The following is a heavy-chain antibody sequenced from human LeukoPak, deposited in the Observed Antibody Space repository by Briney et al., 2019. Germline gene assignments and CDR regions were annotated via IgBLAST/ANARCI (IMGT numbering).Heavy chain of an antibody. D-gene: IGHD3-22*01. J-gene: IGHJ3*02. CDR2: ISSNGGST. CDR3: AGRYYYDSSGYLTPRDAFDI. CDR1: GFTFSSYA. Sequence: GGSLRLSCAASGFTFSSYAMHWVRQAPGKGLEYVSAISSNGGSTYYANSVKGRFTISRDNSKNTLYLQMGSLRAEDMAVYYCAGRYYYDSSGYLTPRDAFDIWGQGTMVTVSS. V-gene: IGHV3-64*01.